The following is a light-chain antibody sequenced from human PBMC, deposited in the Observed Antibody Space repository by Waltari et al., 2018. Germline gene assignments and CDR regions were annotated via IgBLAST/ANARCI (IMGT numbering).Light chain of an antibody. Sequence: QSVLTQPPSVSAAPGQRVSISCTGNTSNIGGGYHVHWYQQIPGTAPKRLIYNNNHRPAGVPDRFSGSKSVTSASLAISGLQAEDEAHYYCQSYDMRLSGVVFGGGTKLTVL. V-gene: IGLV1-40*01. CDR3: QSYDMRLSGVV. J-gene: IGLJ3*02. CDR1: TSNIGGGYH. CDR2: NNN.